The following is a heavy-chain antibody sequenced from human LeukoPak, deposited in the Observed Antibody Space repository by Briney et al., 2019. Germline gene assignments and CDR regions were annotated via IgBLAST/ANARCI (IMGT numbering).Heavy chain of an antibody. CDR1: GYTFTSYG. CDR3: AGYSGSYGEGWFDP. D-gene: IGHD1-26*01. V-gene: IGHV1-18*01. CDR2: ISAYNGNT. Sequence: ASVKVSCKASGYTFTSYGISWVRQAPGQGLEWMGWISAYNGNTNYAQKLQGRVTMTTDTSTSTAYMELRSLRSDDTAVYYCAGYSGSYGEGWFDPWGQGTLVTVSS. J-gene: IGHJ5*02.